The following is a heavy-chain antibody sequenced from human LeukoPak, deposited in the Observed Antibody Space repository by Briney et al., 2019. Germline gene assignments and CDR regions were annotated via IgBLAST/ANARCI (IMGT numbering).Heavy chain of an antibody. V-gene: IGHV1-69*13. CDR1: GGTFSSYA. Sequence: SVKVSCKASGGTFSSYAISWVRQAPGQGVEWMGGIIPIFGTANYAQKFQGRVTITADDSTSNAYMELSSLRCEDTAVYYCAIFSVGGVPRGYSGYDGGRFDYWGQGTLVTVSS. D-gene: IGHD5-12*01. CDR2: IIPIFGTA. CDR3: AIFSVGGVPRGYSGYDGGRFDY. J-gene: IGHJ4*02.